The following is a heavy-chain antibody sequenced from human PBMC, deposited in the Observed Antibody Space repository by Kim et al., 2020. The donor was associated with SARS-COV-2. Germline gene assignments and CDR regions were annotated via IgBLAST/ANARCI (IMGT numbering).Heavy chain of an antibody. J-gene: IGHJ4*02. D-gene: IGHD3-10*01. CDR1: GFTFSSYG. Sequence: GGSLRLSCAASGFTFSSYGMHWVRQAPGKGLEWVAVIWYDGSNKYYADSVKGRFTISRDNSKNTLYLQMNSLRAEDTAVYYCAREYGSGSGFDYWGQGTLVTVSS. CDR2: IWYDGSNK. CDR3: AREYGSGSGFDY. V-gene: IGHV3-33*01.